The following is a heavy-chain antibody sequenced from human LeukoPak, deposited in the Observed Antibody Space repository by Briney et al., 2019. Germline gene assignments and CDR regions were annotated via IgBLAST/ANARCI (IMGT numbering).Heavy chain of an antibody. CDR1: GGSFSGYY. J-gene: IGHJ4*02. Sequence: PSETQSLTCAVYGGSFSGYYWSWIRQPPGKGLEWIGEINHSGSTNYNPSLKSRATISVDTSKNQFSLKLSSVTAADTAVYYCARGASRSSPFDYWGQGTLVTVSS. V-gene: IGHV4-34*01. D-gene: IGHD6-6*01. CDR3: ARGASRSSPFDY. CDR2: INHSGST.